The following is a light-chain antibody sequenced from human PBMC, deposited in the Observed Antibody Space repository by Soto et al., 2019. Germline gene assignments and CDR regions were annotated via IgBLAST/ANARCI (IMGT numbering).Light chain of an antibody. Sequence: QSVLTQPPSASGSPGQSVTISCTGTSSDVGGYNYVSWYQQHPGRAPRLMIYEVHKRPSGVPDRFSGSKSGNTASLTVSGLQAEDEADYHCSSYGGNDWVFGGGTKLTVL. V-gene: IGLV2-8*01. CDR1: SSDVGGYNY. J-gene: IGLJ3*02. CDR2: EVH. CDR3: SSYGGNDWV.